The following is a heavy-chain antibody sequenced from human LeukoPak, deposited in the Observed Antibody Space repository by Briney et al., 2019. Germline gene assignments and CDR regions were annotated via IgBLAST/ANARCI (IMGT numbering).Heavy chain of an antibody. J-gene: IGHJ4*02. CDR1: GFTFSSYA. CDR3: ARAAYDSGGYTANHDF. V-gene: IGHV3-23*05. CDR2: LYDSGDT. D-gene: IGHD3-22*01. Sequence: GGSLRLSCAASGFTFSSYAMSWVRQAPGKGLEYVSVLYDSGDTYYAESVKGRFTISRDNSKNTVYLQMNSLRVEDTAVYYCARAAYDSGGYTANHDFWGQGTLVTVSS.